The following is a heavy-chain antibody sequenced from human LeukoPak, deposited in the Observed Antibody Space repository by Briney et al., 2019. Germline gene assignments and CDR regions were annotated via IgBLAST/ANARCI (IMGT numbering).Heavy chain of an antibody. CDR3: VRMVTGWPNWIDP. CDR1: GFTVSNFY. J-gene: IGHJ5*02. D-gene: IGHD6-19*01. V-gene: IGHV3-66*01. CDR2: IYSGGST. Sequence: GGSLRLSCAASGFTVSNFYMSWVRQAPGKGLEWVSVIYSGGSTSSADSVKGRFTMSRDTSKNTLYLQMNSLRAEDTAVYFCVRMVTGWPNWIDPWGQGTLVTVSS.